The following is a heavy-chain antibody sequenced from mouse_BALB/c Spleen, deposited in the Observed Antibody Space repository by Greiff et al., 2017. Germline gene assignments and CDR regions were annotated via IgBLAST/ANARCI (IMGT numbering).Heavy chain of an antibody. Sequence: DVKLVESGGGLVKPGGSLKLSCAASGFAFSSYDMSWVRQTPEKRLEWVAYISSGSSTIYYADTVKGRFTISRDNPNNTLFLQMTSLRSEDTAMYYCAREYGNSGYFDVWGAGTTVTVSS. CDR2: ISSGSSTI. CDR3: AREYGNSGYFDV. V-gene: IGHV5-12-1*01. CDR1: GFAFSSYD. D-gene: IGHD2-10*02. J-gene: IGHJ1*01.